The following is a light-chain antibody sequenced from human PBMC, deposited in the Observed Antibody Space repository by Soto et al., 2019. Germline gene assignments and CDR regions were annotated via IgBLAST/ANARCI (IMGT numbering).Light chain of an antibody. CDR3: QKYNAAPWT. V-gene: IGKV1-27*01. J-gene: IGKJ1*01. CDR1: QGISNY. Sequence: DIQKTPSPSSPFSSLGDKVTITCRATQGISNYLAWYQQKPGKVPKLLIYAASTLQSGVPSRFSGSGSGTDFTLTISSLQPEDVATYYCQKYNAAPWTFGQGTKVDIK. CDR2: AAS.